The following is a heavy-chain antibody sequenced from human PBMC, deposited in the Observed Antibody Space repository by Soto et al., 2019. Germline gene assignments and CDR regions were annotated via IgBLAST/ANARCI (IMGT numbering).Heavy chain of an antibody. J-gene: IGHJ6*02. CDR3: ASGAKYKLQNYYYYVMDV. CDR1: GYTLTELS. D-gene: IGHD2-2*01. V-gene: IGHV1-24*01. CDR2: FDPEDGET. Sequence: ASVKVSCKVSGYTLTELSMHWVRQSPGKGLEWMGGFDPEDGETMYAQKFQGRVTMTEDTSRDTAYMGLSSLRSEDTAVYYCASGAKYKLQNYYYYVMDVWGQGTTVPV.